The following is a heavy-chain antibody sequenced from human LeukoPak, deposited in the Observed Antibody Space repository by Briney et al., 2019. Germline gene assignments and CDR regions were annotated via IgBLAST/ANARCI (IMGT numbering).Heavy chain of an antibody. J-gene: IGHJ6*02. D-gene: IGHD3-22*01. V-gene: IGHV3-30-3*01. Sequence: GRSLRLSCAASGFTFSSYAMHWVRQAPGKGLEWVAVISYDGSNKYYADSVKGRFTISRDNSKNTLYLQMNSLRAEDTAVYYCARDRKLSKNYYDSSGSYGMDVWGQGTTVTVPS. CDR1: GFTFSSYA. CDR3: ARDRKLSKNYYDSSGSYGMDV. CDR2: ISYDGSNK.